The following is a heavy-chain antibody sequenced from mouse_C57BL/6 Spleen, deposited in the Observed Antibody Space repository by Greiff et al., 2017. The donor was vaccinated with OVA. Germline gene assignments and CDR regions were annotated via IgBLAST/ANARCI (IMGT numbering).Heavy chain of an antibody. CDR3: ARGYYGSEGAMDY. D-gene: IGHD1-1*01. J-gene: IGHJ4*01. CDR2: ISDGGSYT. V-gene: IGHV5-4*03. CDR1: GFTFSSYA. Sequence: EVMLVESGGGLVKPGGSLKLSCAASGFTFSSYAMSWVRQTPEKRLEWVATISDGGSYTYYPDNVKGRFTISRDNAKNNLYLQMSHLKSEDTAMYYGARGYYGSEGAMDYWGQGTSVTVSS.